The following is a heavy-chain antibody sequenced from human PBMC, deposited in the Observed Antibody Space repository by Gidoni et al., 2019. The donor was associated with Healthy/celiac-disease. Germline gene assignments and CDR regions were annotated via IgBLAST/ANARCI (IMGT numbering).Heavy chain of an antibody. CDR2: INPSGGST. Sequence: QVQLVQSGAEVKKPGASVKVSCKASGYTFTSYYMHWVRQAPGQGLEWMGIINPSGGSTSYAQKFQGRVTMTRDTSTSTVYMELSSLRSEDTAVYYCARVMSDCSSTSCHRFDYWGQGTLVTVSS. CDR1: GYTFTSYY. CDR3: ARVMSDCSSTSCHRFDY. J-gene: IGHJ4*02. D-gene: IGHD2-2*01. V-gene: IGHV1-46*01.